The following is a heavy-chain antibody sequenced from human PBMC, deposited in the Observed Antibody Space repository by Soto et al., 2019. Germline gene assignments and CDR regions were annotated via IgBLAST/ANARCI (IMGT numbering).Heavy chain of an antibody. D-gene: IGHD6-13*01. Sequence: EVQLVESGGGLVQPGGSLRLSCAASGFTFSSYSMNWVRQAPGKGLEWVSYISSSSSTIYYADSVKGRFTISRDNAKNSLYLQMNSLRDEDTAVYYCARDHKQQLVYYYYGIDVWGHGTTVTVSS. J-gene: IGHJ6*02. V-gene: IGHV3-48*02. CDR3: ARDHKQQLVYYYYGIDV. CDR2: ISSSSSTI. CDR1: GFTFSSYS.